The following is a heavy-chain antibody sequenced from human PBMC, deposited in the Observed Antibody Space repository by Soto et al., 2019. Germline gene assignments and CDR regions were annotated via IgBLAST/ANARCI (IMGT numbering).Heavy chain of an antibody. CDR2: IYYSGST. CDR1: GGTISSSSYY. Sequence: SETLSLTCTVSGGTISSSSYYWGWIRQHPGKGLEWIGSIYYSGSTYYNPSLKSRVTISVDTSKNQFSLKLSSVTAADTSVYYCARQRGSYFSHWFDPWGQGTLVTV. J-gene: IGHJ5*02. D-gene: IGHD1-26*01. V-gene: IGHV4-39*01. CDR3: ARQRGSYFSHWFDP.